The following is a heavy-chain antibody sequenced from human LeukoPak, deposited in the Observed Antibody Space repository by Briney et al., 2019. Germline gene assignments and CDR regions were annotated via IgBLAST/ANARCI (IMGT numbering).Heavy chain of an antibody. CDR1: GFTFSDYY. CDR3: ARAVSADTAMVYFDY. CDR2: ISNSGSII. D-gene: IGHD5-18*01. Sequence: PGGSLRLSCAASGFTFSDYYMFWIRQAPGKGLEWVSYISNSGSIIYYADSVKGRFTVFRDNAKDSLYLQMNSLRAEDTAVYYCARAVSADTAMVYFDYWGQGTLVTVSS. V-gene: IGHV3-11*01. J-gene: IGHJ4*02.